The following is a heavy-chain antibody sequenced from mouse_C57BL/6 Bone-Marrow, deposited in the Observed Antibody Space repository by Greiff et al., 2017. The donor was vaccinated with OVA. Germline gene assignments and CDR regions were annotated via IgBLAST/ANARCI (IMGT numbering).Heavy chain of an antibody. Sequence: VQGVESGAELARPGASVKLSCKASGYTFTSYGISWVKQRTGQGLEWIGEIYPRSGNTYYNEKFKGKATLTADKSSSTAYMELRSLTSEDSAVYFCAREGFHWYFDVWGTGTTVTVSS. CDR2: IYPRSGNT. CDR1: GYTFTSYG. V-gene: IGHV1-81*01. J-gene: IGHJ1*03. CDR3: AREGFHWYFDV.